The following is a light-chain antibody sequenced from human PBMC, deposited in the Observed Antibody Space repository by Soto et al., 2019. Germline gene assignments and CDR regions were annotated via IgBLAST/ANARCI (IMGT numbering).Light chain of an antibody. J-gene: IGKJ2*01. CDR2: GAS. CDR3: QQYNNWPYT. CDR1: QSVSDN. V-gene: IGKV3-15*01. Sequence: EVVMTQSPATLSVSPGERATLSCRASQSVSDNLAWYQQKPGQAPRLLIYGASTRATGIPARFSGSGSGTDFTLTISSLQSEDFAVYYCQQYNNWPYTFGQGTKLDIK.